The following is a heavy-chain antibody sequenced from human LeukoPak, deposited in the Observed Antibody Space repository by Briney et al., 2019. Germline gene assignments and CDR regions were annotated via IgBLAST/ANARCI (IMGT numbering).Heavy chain of an antibody. V-gene: IGHV4-34*01. Sequence: SETLSLTCAVYGGSFSGYYWSWIRQPPGKGLEWIGEINHSGSTNYNPSLKSRVTISVDTSKNQFSLKLSSVTAADTAVYYCARGTGDSTQTHFDYWGQGTPVTVSS. CDR3: ARGTGDSTQTHFDY. J-gene: IGHJ4*02. D-gene: IGHD2-21*02. CDR2: INHSGST. CDR1: GGSFSGYY.